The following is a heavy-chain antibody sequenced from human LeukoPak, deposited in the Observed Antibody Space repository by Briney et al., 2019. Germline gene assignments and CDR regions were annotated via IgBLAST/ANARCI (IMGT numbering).Heavy chain of an antibody. CDR2: INPDGTAR. V-gene: IGHV3-74*01. CDR3: ARAAAGLWFFDL. CDR1: GFTFSNYW. J-gene: IGHJ2*01. Sequence: GGSLRLSCAASGFTFSNYWMHWVRQAPGKGLVWVSQINPDGTARAYADSVKGRFTISRDNAKNTLYLQLNSLRAEDTAVYYCARAAAGLWFFDLWGRGTLVTVSS. D-gene: IGHD2-2*01.